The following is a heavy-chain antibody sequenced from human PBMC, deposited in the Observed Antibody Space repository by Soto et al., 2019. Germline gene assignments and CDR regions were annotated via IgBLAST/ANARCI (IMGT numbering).Heavy chain of an antibody. J-gene: IGHJ5*02. D-gene: IGHD1-1*01. CDR3: ARDYVFVELTEPTTTWWFDP. Sequence: QVQLVQSGAEVQKPGASMKVSCKASGYTFTDYYIHWVRQAPGQGLEWMGWINPNSGGTYYAQKFQGRVTLTRDTSISTAYMELSRLKSADTAVYYCARDYVFVELTEPTTTWWFDPWGQGTRVTVSS. V-gene: IGHV1-2*02. CDR2: INPNSGGT. CDR1: GYTFTDYY.